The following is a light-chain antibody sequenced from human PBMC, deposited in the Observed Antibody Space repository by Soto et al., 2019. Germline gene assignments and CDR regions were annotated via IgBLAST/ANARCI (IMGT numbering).Light chain of an antibody. CDR2: DAS. CDR3: QQYDGN. V-gene: IGKV1-5*01. Sequence: DIQLNQSPSTLSASVGDRVTLTCRASQNINNWLAWYQQKPGKAPKVLLYDASSLESGVPSRFSGSGSGTEFTLTISSLQPDDFATYYCQQYDGNFGPGTKVDIK. J-gene: IGKJ3*01. CDR1: QNINNW.